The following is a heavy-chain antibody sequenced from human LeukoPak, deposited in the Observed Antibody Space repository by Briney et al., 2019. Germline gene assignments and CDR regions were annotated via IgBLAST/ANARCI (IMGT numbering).Heavy chain of an antibody. CDR2: ISGSGGTT. CDR1: GFTFSSYA. D-gene: IGHD1-14*01. J-gene: IGHJ6*02. Sequence: LGGSLRLSCAASGFTFSSYAMSWVRQAPGKGLEWVSAISGSGGTTYYADSVKGRFTISRDSSKNTLYLQMNSLRAEDTAVYYCAKVSGGGLYYDGMDVWGQGTTVTVSS. CDR3: AKVSGGGLYYDGMDV. V-gene: IGHV3-23*01.